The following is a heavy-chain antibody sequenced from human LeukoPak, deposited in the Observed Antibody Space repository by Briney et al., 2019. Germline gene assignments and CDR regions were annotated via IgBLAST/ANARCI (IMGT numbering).Heavy chain of an antibody. CDR1: GGSISSGGYY. Sequence: KPSETLSLTCTVSGGSISSGGYYWSWIRQPPGKGLEWIGYIYHSGSTYYNPSLKSRVTISVDRSKNQFSLKLSSVTAADTAVYYCARDDSYYYYYMDVWGKGTTVTVSS. J-gene: IGHJ6*03. CDR2: IYHSGST. D-gene: IGHD2-21*02. V-gene: IGHV4-30-2*01. CDR3: ARDDSYYYYYMDV.